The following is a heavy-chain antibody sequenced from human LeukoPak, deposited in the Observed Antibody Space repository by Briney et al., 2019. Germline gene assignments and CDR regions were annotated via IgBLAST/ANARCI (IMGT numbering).Heavy chain of an antibody. D-gene: IGHD2-2*01. J-gene: IGHJ5*02. Sequence: SETLSLTCTVSGGSISSGDYYWCWIRQPPGKGLEWIGYIYYSGSTYYNPSLKSRVTISVDTSKNQFSLKLSSVTAADTAVYYCARVPLYCSSTSCSTGRWFDPWGQGTLVTVSS. CDR2: IYYSGST. CDR1: GGSISSGDYY. V-gene: IGHV4-30-4*08. CDR3: ARVPLYCSSTSCSTGRWFDP.